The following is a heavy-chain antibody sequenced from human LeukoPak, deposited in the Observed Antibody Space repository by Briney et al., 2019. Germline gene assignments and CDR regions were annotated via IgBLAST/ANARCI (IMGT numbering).Heavy chain of an antibody. V-gene: IGHV4-31*03. D-gene: IGHD5-18*01. CDR1: GGSLSSGGYY. CDR3: ARGVGYSYGQNYYYYGMDV. Sequence: SQTLSLTCTVSGGSLSSGGYYWSWIRQHPGKGLEWIGYIYYSGSTYYNPSLKSRDTISVDTSKNQFSLKLSSVTAADTAVYYCARGVGYSYGQNYYYYGMDVWGQGTTVTVSS. CDR2: IYYSGST. J-gene: IGHJ6*02.